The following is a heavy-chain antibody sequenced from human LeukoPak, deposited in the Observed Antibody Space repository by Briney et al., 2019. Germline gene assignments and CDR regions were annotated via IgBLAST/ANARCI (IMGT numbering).Heavy chain of an antibody. D-gene: IGHD3-3*01. V-gene: IGHV1-69*13. CDR2: IIPIFGTA. CDR1: GYTFTSYD. CDR3: ARLLNYDFWSVPV. J-gene: IGHJ6*04. Sequence: ASVKVSCKASGYTFTSYDINWVRQAPGQGLEWMGGIIPIFGTANYAQKFQGRVTITADESTSTAYMELSSLRSEDTAVYYCARLLNYDFWSVPVWGKGTTVTVSS.